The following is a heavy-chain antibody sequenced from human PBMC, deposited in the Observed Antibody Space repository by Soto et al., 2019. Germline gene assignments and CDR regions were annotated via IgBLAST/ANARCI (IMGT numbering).Heavy chain of an antibody. V-gene: IGHV1-18*01. J-gene: IGHJ6*02. Sequence: QVQLVQSGDEVKKPGASVKVSCKASGYIFVNYGIAWVRQAPGQGLEWMGWISPYTGNTHSATKVQGKLTMTTDTSTSTAYMGLGSLTAGDTAVYYCVMVDNYVTPTPQDVWGQGTTVTVSS. D-gene: IGHD3-16*01. CDR3: VMVDNYVTPTPQDV. CDR2: ISPYTGNT. CDR1: GYIFVNYG.